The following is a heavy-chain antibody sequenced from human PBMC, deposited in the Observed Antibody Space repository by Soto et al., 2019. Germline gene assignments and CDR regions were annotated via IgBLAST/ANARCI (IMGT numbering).Heavy chain of an antibody. CDR2: IIPIFGTA. CDR3: VRDRWAAAGTFDYYYYGMDV. D-gene: IGHD6-13*01. Sequence: QVQLVQSGAEVKKPGSSVKVSCKASGGTFSSYAISWVRQAPGQGLEWMGGIIPIFGTANYAQKFQGRVTITADESTSTAYMELSSLRSEDTAVYYCVRDRWAAAGTFDYYYYGMDVWGQGTTVTVSS. CDR1: GGTFSSYA. V-gene: IGHV1-69*01. J-gene: IGHJ6*02.